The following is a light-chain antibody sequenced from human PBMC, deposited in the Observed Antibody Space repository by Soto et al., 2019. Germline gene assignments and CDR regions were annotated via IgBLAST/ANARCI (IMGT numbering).Light chain of an antibody. J-gene: IGKJ3*01. V-gene: IGKV1-39*01. CDR1: QSINNC. CDR2: AAS. Sequence: DIQMTQSPSSLSASVGDRVTITCRASQSINNCLNWYQQKPGKAHNILIYAASSLQSGVPSSFSGSGSGTYFTHALRSLQPEDVASYFRQERFNASNPFGPGPKVDI. CDR3: QERFNASNP.